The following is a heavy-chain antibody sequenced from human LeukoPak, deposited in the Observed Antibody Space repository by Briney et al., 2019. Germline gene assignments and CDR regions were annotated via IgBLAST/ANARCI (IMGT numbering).Heavy chain of an antibody. Sequence: GGSLRLSCAASGFTFSSYAMHWVRQAPGKGLEYVSAISSNGGSTYYANSVKGRFTISRDNSKNTLYLQMGSLRAEDTAVYYCARDRVHYYDSSGYYPDAFDIWGQGTMVTVSS. D-gene: IGHD3-22*01. J-gene: IGHJ3*02. CDR1: GFTFSSYA. CDR3: ARDRVHYYDSSGYYPDAFDI. V-gene: IGHV3-64*01. CDR2: ISSNGGST.